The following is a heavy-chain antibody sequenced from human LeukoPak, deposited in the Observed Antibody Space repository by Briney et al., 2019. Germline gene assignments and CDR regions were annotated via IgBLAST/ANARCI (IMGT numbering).Heavy chain of an antibody. CDR3: TRGYYDSSDFEYFHH. CDR2: INPNSGGT. V-gene: IGHV1-2*02. D-gene: IGHD3-22*01. J-gene: IGHJ1*01. CDR1: GYSFTDYY. Sequence: ASVKVSCKTSGYSFTDYYMHWVRQAPGQGLEWMGWINPNSGGTNFAQRFQDRVTMTRDMSISTAYMELSRLSSDDTAIYYCTRGYYDSSDFEYFHHWGQGTLVTVSS.